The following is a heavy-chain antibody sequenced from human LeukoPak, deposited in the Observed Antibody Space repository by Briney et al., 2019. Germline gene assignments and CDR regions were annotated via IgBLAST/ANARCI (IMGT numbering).Heavy chain of an antibody. V-gene: IGHV4-34*01. Sequence: SETLSLTCAVYGGSFSGYYWSWIRQPPGKGLEWIGEINHSGSTNYNPSLKSRVTISVDTSKNQFSLKLSSVTAADTAVYYCARVSTVVTPVQGMDVWGQGTTVTVSS. J-gene: IGHJ6*02. CDR2: INHSGST. CDR3: ARVSTVVTPVQGMDV. CDR1: GGSFSGYY. D-gene: IGHD4-23*01.